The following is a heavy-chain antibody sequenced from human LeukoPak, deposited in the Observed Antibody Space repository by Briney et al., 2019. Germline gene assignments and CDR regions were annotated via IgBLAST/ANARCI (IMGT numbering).Heavy chain of an antibody. Sequence: SETLSLTCTVSGGSISSSSYYWSWIRQPPGKGLEWIGYIYYSGSTNYNPSLKSRVTISVDTSKNQFSLKLSSVTAADTAVYYCASHTMVRGVRAFYYWGQGTLVTVSS. V-gene: IGHV4-61*05. CDR1: GGSISSSSYY. CDR2: IYYSGST. D-gene: IGHD3-10*01. J-gene: IGHJ4*02. CDR3: ASHTMVRGVRAFYY.